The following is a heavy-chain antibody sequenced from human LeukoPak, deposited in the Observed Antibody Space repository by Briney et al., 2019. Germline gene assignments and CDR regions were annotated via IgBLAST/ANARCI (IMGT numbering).Heavy chain of an antibody. CDR3: AKSQLIGSYHPPGY. CDR2: ISYDGSNK. V-gene: IGHV3-30*18. J-gene: IGHJ4*02. D-gene: IGHD1-26*01. CDR1: GFTFSSYY. Sequence: GGSLRLSCAASGFTFSSYYMNWVRQAPGKGLEWVAVISYDGSNKYYADSVKGRFTISRDNSKNTLYLQMNSLRAEDTAVYYCAKSQLIGSYHPPGYWGQGTLVTVSS.